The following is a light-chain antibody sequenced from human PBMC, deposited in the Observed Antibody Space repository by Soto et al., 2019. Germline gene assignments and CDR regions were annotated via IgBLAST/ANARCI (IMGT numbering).Light chain of an antibody. CDR2: LNSDGSH. V-gene: IGLV4-69*01. CDR3: QTWVTGIHI. Sequence: QAVVTQSPSASASLGASVKLTCTLSSGHSNYAIAWHQQQSEKGPRFLMKLNSDGSHSKGDGIPDRFSGSSSGAERYLTISTLQSEDEADYYCQTWVTGIHIFGGGTKLTVL. CDR1: SGHSNYA. J-gene: IGLJ2*01.